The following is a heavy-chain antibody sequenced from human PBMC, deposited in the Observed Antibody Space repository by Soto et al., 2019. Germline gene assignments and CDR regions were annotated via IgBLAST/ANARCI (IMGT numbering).Heavy chain of an antibody. CDR3: ARGRSYYYGSGSFYYMDV. D-gene: IGHD3-10*01. J-gene: IGHJ6*03. V-gene: IGHV4-39*01. Sequence: SETLSLTCTVSGGSISSSSYYWGWIRQPPGKGLEWIGSIYYSGSTYYNPSLKSRVTISVDTSKNQFSLKLSSVTAADTAVYYCARGRSYYYGSGSFYYMDVWGKGTTVTVSS. CDR2: IYYSGST. CDR1: GGSISSSSYY.